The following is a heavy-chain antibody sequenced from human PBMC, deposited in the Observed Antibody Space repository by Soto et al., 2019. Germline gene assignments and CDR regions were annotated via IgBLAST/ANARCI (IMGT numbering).Heavy chain of an antibody. Sequence: QVQLRESGPGLVKPSGTLFLTCAVSSGSVNSSNWWSWVRQPPGKGLEWIGEIYHGGSANYNPSLRSRVTMSVDKSKNQVFLQLSSETAADTAVYYCARDPAAAGTFDYWGQGTLVTVSS. CDR3: ARDPAAAGTFDY. J-gene: IGHJ4*02. CDR1: SGSVNSSNW. V-gene: IGHV4-4*02. CDR2: IYHGGSA. D-gene: IGHD6-13*01.